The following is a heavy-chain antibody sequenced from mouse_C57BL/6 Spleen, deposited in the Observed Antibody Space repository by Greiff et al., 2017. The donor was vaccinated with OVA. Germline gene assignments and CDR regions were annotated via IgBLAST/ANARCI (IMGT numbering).Heavy chain of an antibody. D-gene: IGHD4-1*01. Sequence: VQLQQSGPELVKPGASVKISCKASGYAFSSSWMNWVKQRPGKGLEWIGRIYPGDGDTNYNGTFKGKATLTADKSSSTAYMQLSSLTSEDSAVYFCARLTGTGYFDYWGQGTTLTVSS. V-gene: IGHV1-82*01. CDR1: GYAFSSSW. CDR2: IYPGDGDT. J-gene: IGHJ2*01. CDR3: ARLTGTGYFDY.